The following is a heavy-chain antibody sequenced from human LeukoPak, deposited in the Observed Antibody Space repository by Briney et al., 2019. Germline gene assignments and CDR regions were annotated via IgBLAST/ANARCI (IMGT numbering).Heavy chain of an antibody. CDR2: ISYDGSNK. J-gene: IGHJ4*02. V-gene: IGHV3-30*03. CDR1: GFTFSSYG. D-gene: IGHD2-15*01. Sequence: PGGSLRLSCAASGFTFSSYGMHWVRQAPGTGLEWVAVISYDGSNKYYADSVKGRFTISRDNSKNTLYLQMNSLRAEDTAVYYCATGGCSGGSCYSDFDYWGQGTLVTVSS. CDR3: ATGGCSGGSCYSDFDY.